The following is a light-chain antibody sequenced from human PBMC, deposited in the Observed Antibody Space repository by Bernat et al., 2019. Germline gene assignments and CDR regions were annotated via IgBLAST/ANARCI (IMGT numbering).Light chain of an antibody. V-gene: IGLV2-14*03. J-gene: IGLJ3*02. CDR1: SSDIGGYDY. CDR3: SSYTSSSTLV. Sequence: QAGPTQPAAVSGSPGQSITISCTGTSSDIGGYDYVSWHQQHPDKAPKLIIYDVSDRPSGVSNRFSGSKSGNTASLTISGLQAEDEADYYCSSYTSSSTLVFGGGTKLTVL. CDR2: DVS.